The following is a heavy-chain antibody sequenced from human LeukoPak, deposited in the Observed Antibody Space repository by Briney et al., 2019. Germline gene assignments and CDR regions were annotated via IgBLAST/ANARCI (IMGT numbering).Heavy chain of an antibody. V-gene: IGHV3-9*01. Sequence: PGRSLRLSCAASGFTFDDYAMHWVRQAPGKGLEWVSGIRWNSGSIGYADSVKGRFTISRDNAKNSLYLQMNSLRAEDTALYYCAKGRYGPLDYWGQGTLVTVSS. J-gene: IGHJ4*02. CDR3: AKGRYGPLDY. CDR1: GFTFDDYA. CDR2: IRWNSGSI. D-gene: IGHD5-18*01.